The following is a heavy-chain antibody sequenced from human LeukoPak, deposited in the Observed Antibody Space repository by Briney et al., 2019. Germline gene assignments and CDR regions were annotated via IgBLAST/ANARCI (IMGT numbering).Heavy chain of an antibody. Sequence: GGSLRLSCAASGFTFSDYYMSWIRQAPGKGLEWVAYMTSSTSSGYTKYADSVKGRFTISRDNAKNSLYLQMNSVRAEDTAVYYCATVSMIAYFFNYWGQGTLVTVSS. V-gene: IGHV3-11*03. D-gene: IGHD5/OR15-5a*01. CDR2: MTSSTSSGYT. CDR3: ATVSMIAYFFNY. J-gene: IGHJ4*02. CDR1: GFTFSDYY.